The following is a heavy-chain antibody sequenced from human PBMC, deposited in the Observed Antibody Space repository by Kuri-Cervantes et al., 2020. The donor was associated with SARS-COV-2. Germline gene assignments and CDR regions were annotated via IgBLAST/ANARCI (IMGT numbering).Heavy chain of an antibody. Sequence: GESLKISCAASGFTFSSYGMHWVRQAPGKGLEWVAVIWYDGSNKYYADSVKGRFTISRDNSKSTLYLQMNSLRAEDTAVYYCARDEEGGCSSTSCFLYGYGMDVWGQGTTVTVSS. V-gene: IGHV3-33*01. CDR1: GFTFSSYG. CDR3: ARDEEGGCSSTSCFLYGYGMDV. D-gene: IGHD2-2*01. CDR2: IWYDGSNK. J-gene: IGHJ6*02.